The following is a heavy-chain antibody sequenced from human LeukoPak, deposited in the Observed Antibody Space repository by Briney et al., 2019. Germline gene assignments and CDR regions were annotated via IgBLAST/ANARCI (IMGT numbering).Heavy chain of an antibody. Sequence: PSETLSLTCTVFGDSVSSSNYYWAWFRQPPGKGLDWIGSLYYDGRTYYSPSLESRVTVSVDTSKNQFALKLTSVTAADTAVYYCARRRGKWYVNWFDPWGPGTLVTVSS. D-gene: IGHD2-15*01. CDR3: ARRRGKWYVNWFDP. CDR2: LYYDGRT. J-gene: IGHJ5*02. CDR1: GDSVSSSNYY. V-gene: IGHV4-39*01.